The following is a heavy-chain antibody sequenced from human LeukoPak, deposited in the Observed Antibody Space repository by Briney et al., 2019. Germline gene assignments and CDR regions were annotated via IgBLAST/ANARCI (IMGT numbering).Heavy chain of an antibody. CDR1: AFTSSNYW. CDR3: TTTRYNWNDDVD. Sequence: GGSLRLSCDASAFTSSNYWMSWVRRAPGKGLEWVGRIKSKTDGGTTDYAAPVKGRFTISRDDSKNTLYLQMNSLKTEDTAVYYCTTTRYNWNDDVDWGQGTLVTVSS. D-gene: IGHD1-20*01. J-gene: IGHJ4*02. CDR2: IKSKTDGGTT. V-gene: IGHV3-15*01.